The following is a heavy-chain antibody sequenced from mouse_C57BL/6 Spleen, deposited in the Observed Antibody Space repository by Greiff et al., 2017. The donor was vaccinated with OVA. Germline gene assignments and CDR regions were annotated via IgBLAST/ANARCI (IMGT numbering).Heavy chain of an antibody. CDR1: GYTFTSYW. J-gene: IGHJ2*01. CDR2: IHPNSGST. CDR3: ASGITTVVATDY. Sequence: QVQLQQPGAELVKPGASVKLSCKASGYTFTSYWMHWVKQRPGQGLEWIGMIHPNSGSTNYNEKFKSKATLTVDKSSSTAYMQLSSLTSDDSAVYDCASGITTVVATDYWGQGTTLTVSS. D-gene: IGHD1-1*01. V-gene: IGHV1-64*01.